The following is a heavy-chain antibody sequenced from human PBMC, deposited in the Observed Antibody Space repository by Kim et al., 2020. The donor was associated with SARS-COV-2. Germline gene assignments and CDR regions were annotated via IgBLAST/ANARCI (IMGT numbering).Heavy chain of an antibody. D-gene: IGHD4-17*01. CDR3: ASPPYGDLTRGYLYYYMDV. CDR2: IIPVYDTA. J-gene: IGHJ6*03. Sequence: SVKVSCKASGGTFISHAVSWVRQAPGQVLEWMGGIIPVYDTATYAQRFQGRVTITADESTGTAYMELRSLRSEDSAVYYCASPPYGDLTRGYLYYYMDVWGKGTTVTVSS. V-gene: IGHV1-69*13. CDR1: GGTFISHA.